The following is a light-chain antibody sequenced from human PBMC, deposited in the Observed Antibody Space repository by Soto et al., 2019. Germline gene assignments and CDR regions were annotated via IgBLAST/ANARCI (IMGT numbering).Light chain of an antibody. CDR2: WSS. J-gene: IGKJ1*01. V-gene: IGKV4-1*01. CDR1: ESVLYRSNNKNY. Sequence: DIVMTQSPDSLAVSLGERATIDCKSSESVLYRSNNKNYLAWYQQKPRQPPKLLIYWSSTRESGVPDRFSGSGSGTDFTLTISSLQAEDVAVYYCQQYYSSPRTFGQGTKVDIK. CDR3: QQYYSSPRT.